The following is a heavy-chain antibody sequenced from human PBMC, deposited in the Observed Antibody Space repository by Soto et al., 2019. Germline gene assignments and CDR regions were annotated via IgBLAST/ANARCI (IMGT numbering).Heavy chain of an antibody. CDR3: AKWSYLDY. V-gene: IGHV3-23*01. CDR1: GFSFASFA. J-gene: IGHJ4*02. Sequence: PGGSLRLSCTTSGFSFASFAMTWVRQAPGKGLEWVATISVSDGKTYYADSVNGRFSISRDTSRNTLYLQMNSLRADDTAIYYCAKWSYLDYWGQGTRVTVSS. D-gene: IGHD3-3*01. CDR2: ISVSDGKT.